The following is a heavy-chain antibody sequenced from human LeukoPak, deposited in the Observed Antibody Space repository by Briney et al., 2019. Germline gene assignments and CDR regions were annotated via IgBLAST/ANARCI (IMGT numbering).Heavy chain of an antibody. D-gene: IGHD3-3*01. CDR2: IYSSGII. J-gene: IGHJ4*02. V-gene: IGHV4-4*07. CDR3: ARDTGKSGYPDY. Sequence: PSETLSLTCTVSGGSISSYYWSWIRQPAGKAPEWIGRIYSSGIINYNPSLKSRVNMSLDNSKNQLSLKLSYVTAADTAVYYCARDTGKSGYPDYWGQGTLVTVSS. CDR1: GGSISSYY.